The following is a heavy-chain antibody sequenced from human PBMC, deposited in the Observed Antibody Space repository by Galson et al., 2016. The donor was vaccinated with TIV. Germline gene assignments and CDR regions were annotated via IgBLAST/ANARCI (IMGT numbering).Heavy chain of an antibody. CDR1: GGTFNGYA. V-gene: IGHV1-69*13. D-gene: IGHD6-19*01. J-gene: IGHJ6*02. CDR3: AGEGGNQWLKYGLDV. CDR2: RIPIFATT. Sequence: SVKVSCKASGGTFNGYAISWVRQAPGQGLEWMGRRIPIFATTNYAENFQGRVTISADESTSTAYMELSSLRSEDTAVYYCAGEGGNQWLKYGLDVWGQGTTVTVSS.